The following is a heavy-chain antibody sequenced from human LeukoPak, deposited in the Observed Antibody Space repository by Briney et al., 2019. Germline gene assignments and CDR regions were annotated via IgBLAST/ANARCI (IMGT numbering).Heavy chain of an antibody. J-gene: IGHJ4*02. CDR1: GGSFSGYY. CDR2: INHNGST. D-gene: IGHD6-19*01. Sequence: PSETLSLTCAVYGGSFSGYYWSWIRQPPGKGLEWIGEINHNGSTNYNPSLKSRVTISVDTSKNQFSLKLSSVTAADTAVYYCASPARAVAGTEGFDYWGQGTLVTVSS. V-gene: IGHV4-34*01. CDR3: ASPARAVAGTEGFDY.